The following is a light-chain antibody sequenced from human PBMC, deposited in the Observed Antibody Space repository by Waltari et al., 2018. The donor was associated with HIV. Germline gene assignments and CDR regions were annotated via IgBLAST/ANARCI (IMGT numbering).Light chain of an antibody. CDR1: SVRRYY. CDR3: TSRDSSVHWF. J-gene: IGLJ3*02. Sequence: SSELAPDPAVSVALGQTVRITCKGDSVRRYYASWYQQKPGQAPVLVVYGENNRPSGFPDLFSGSRSGNTASLTIAGAQTEDEADYYCTSRDSSVHWFFGGGTKVTVL. V-gene: IGLV3-19*01. CDR2: GEN.